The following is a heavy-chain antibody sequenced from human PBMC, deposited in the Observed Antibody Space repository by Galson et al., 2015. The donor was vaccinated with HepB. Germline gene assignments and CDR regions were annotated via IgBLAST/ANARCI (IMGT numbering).Heavy chain of an antibody. CDR3: ARGWGGTLLV. J-gene: IGHJ4*02. V-gene: IGHV4-31*11. CDR2: IYYSGST. Sequence: TLSLTCAVSNGSISSGGDYWSWVRQHPEKGLEWMGYIYYSGSTYYTPSLKSRLSISIDPSKNQFSLKLTSVTAADTALYYCARGWGGTLLVWGQGTLVTVSS. CDR1: NGSISSGGDY. D-gene: IGHD7-27*01.